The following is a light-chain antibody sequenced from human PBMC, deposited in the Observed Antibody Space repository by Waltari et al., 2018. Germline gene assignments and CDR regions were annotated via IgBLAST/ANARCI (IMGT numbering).Light chain of an antibody. J-gene: IGKJ2*01. CDR1: QIISNNY. CDR2: GIS. CDR3: QQFGGSPKYT. V-gene: IGKV3-20*01. Sequence: EIVLTQSPCTLSLSPGERDTLPGRASQIISNNYLAWYQAKPGQAPRPLIYGISHRATGISDRFSGGGSGTDFTLTISRLEPEDFAVYYCQQFGGSPKYTFGQGTKLEIK.